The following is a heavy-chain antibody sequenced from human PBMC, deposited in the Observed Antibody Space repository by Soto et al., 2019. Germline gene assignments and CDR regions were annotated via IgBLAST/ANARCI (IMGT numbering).Heavy chain of an antibody. D-gene: IGHD3-9*01. V-gene: IGHV3-23*01. CDR2: VGTANT. J-gene: IGHJ4*02. CDR1: GFTFNTYT. Sequence: GGSLRLSCAASGFTFNTYTMSWVRQAPGKGLEWVSSVGTANTYYADSVKGRFTISRDDSKNMLFLQMNSLRAEDTAVYYCAKDRHPDGIWTFDCWGQGTPVNVSS. CDR3: AKDRHPDGIWTFDC.